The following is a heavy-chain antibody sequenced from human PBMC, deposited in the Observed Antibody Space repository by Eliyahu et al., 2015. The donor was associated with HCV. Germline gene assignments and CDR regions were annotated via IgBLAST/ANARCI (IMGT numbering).Heavy chain of an antibody. D-gene: IGHD6-19*01. CDR3: ASGGGGIAVTGTGGWFDP. CDR2: IHYSGST. Sequence: QVQLQESGPGLVKPSETLSLTCXVXGGSINSYYWSWIRXPPGKGLEWIGYIHYSGSTNSNPSLKSRVTISVDTSKXQFSLKLSSVXAADTAVYYCASGGGGIAVTGTGGWFDPWGQGTLVTVSS. V-gene: IGHV4-59*01. J-gene: IGHJ5*02. CDR1: GGSINSYY.